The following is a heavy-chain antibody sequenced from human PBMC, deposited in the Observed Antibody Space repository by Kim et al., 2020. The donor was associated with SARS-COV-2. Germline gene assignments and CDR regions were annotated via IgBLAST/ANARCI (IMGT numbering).Heavy chain of an antibody. D-gene: IGHD2-2*01. V-gene: IGHV4-59*01. CDR3: AREAPALVGYGMDV. CDR1: GGSISSYY. Sequence: SETLSLTCTVSGGSISSYYWSWIRQPPGKGLEWIGYIYYSGSTNYNPSLKSRVTISVDTSKNQFSLKLSSVTAADTAVYYCAREAPALVGYGMDVWGQGTTVTVSS. J-gene: IGHJ6*02. CDR2: IYYSGST.